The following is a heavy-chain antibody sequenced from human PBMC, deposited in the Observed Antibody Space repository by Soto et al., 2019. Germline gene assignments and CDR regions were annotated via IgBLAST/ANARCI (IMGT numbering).Heavy chain of an antibody. D-gene: IGHD1-20*01. J-gene: IGHJ6*02. CDR1: GFSLTSPGMC. V-gene: IGHV2-70*13. CDR3: ARSIRGPRRFNGMDV. Sequence: SGPTLVNPTETLTLTCTFSGFSLTSPGMCVSLIRQSPGKALEWLALIERDDDDKYYSTSLKTRLTISKDTRKNQVVLTMANMEPADTATYYCARSIRGPRRFNGMDVWGQGTTVTVSS. CDR2: IERDDDDK.